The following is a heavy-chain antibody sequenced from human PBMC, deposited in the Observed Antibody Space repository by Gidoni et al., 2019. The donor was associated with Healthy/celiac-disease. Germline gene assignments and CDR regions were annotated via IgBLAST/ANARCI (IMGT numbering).Heavy chain of an antibody. CDR3: ARDGGAVAGT. D-gene: IGHD6-19*01. Sequence: QVQLVQSGAEVKKPGASVKVSCKASGYTFTGYYMHRGRQAPGQGLEWMGWINPNSGGINYAQKFQGRVTMTRDTSISTAYMELSRLRSDDTAVYYCARDGGAVAGTWGQGTLVTVSS. J-gene: IGHJ4*02. V-gene: IGHV1-2*02. CDR1: GYTFTGYY. CDR2: INPNSGGI.